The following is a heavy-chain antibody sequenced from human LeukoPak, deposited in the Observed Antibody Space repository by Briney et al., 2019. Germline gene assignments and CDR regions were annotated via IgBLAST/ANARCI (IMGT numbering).Heavy chain of an antibody. CDR3: ARDQGSLTRSWYTGY. J-gene: IGHJ4*02. V-gene: IGHV1-2*06. CDR1: GYTFTGYH. D-gene: IGHD6-13*01. CDR2: INPYSGDT. Sequence: GASVKVPCKAFGYTFTGYHIHWVRQAPGQGLEWMGRINPYSGDTNFAQKFQGRVTMTRDTSITTAYMDLSSLTPDDTAVYFCARDQGSLTRSWYTGYWGQGTQVTVSS.